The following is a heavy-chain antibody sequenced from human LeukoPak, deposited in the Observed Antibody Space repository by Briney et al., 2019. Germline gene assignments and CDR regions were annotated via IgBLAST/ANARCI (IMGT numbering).Heavy chain of an antibody. CDR1: GYTFTSYD. CDR3: ARANRDGYNLGY. V-gene: IGHV1-2*06. CDR2: INPNSGGT. D-gene: IGHD5-24*01. J-gene: IGHJ4*02. Sequence: ASVKVSCKASGYTFTSYDINWVRQATGQGLEWMGRINPNSGGTNYAQKFQGRVTMTRDTSISTAYMELSRLRSDDTAVYYCARANRDGYNLGYWGQGTLVTVSS.